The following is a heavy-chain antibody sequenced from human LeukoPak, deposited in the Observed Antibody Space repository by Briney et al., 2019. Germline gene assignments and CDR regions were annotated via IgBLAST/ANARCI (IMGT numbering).Heavy chain of an antibody. CDR3: ARDLASTGTQGWFDP. D-gene: IGHD1-1*01. CDR2: IRNDGRSK. J-gene: IGHJ5*02. CDR1: GFTLSNYD. Sequence: PGGSLRLSCAASGFTLSNYDMHWVRQAPGKGLEWVAFIRNDGRSKYCADSVKGRFTISADNSENTLFPQMNSLRGDDTAVYYCARDLASTGTQGWFDPWGQGTVVTVSS. V-gene: IGHV3-30*02.